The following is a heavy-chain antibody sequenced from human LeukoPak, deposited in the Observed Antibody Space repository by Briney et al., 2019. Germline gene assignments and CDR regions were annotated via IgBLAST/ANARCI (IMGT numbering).Heavy chain of an antibody. D-gene: IGHD3-22*01. Sequence: SETLSLTCAVYGGSFSGYYWSWIRQPPGKGLEWIGEINHSGSTNYNPSLTSRVTISVDTSKNQFSLKLSSVTAADTAVYHCARGGDYYDSSGYYHFDYWGQGTLVTVSS. V-gene: IGHV4-34*01. CDR3: ARGGDYYDSSGYYHFDY. J-gene: IGHJ4*02. CDR1: GGSFSGYY. CDR2: INHSGST.